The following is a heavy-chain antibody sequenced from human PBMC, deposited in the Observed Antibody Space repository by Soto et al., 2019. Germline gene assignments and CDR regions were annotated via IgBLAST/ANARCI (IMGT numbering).Heavy chain of an antibody. J-gene: IGHJ5*02. Sequence: DVQLVESGGGLVQPGGSLTLSCEASGFTSDDFAVHWVRQAPGKGLEWVSGISWNSESIAYADSVKGRFTISRDNAKNSLYLHLSSLRAEDTAFYYCVKAPKVVTHWFDPWGQGTLVTVSS. V-gene: IGHV3-9*02. CDR1: GFTSDDFA. CDR2: ISWNSESI. D-gene: IGHD2-21*02. CDR3: VKAPKVVTHWFDP.